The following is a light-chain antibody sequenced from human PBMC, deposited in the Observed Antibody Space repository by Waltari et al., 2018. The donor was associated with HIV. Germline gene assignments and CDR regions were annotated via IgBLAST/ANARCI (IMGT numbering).Light chain of an antibody. CDR3: SSYTTRSTPDPNWV. CDR2: EVS. V-gene: IGLV2-14*01. J-gene: IGLJ3*02. Sequence: QSALTQPASVSGSPGQSITISCTRTSSDVGGYNYFSWYQQHPGKAPKLMIFEVSNRPSGVSNRFSGSKSVNTASLTISGLQAEDEADYYCSSYTTRSTPDPNWVFGGGTKLTVL. CDR1: SSDVGGYNY.